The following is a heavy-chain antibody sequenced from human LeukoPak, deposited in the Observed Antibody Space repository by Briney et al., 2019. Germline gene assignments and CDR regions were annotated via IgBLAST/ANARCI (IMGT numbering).Heavy chain of an antibody. D-gene: IGHD3-3*01. CDR3: ARDGRLTSLTYYDFWSGYTSYYYYMDV. J-gene: IGHJ6*03. V-gene: IGHV1-2*02. CDR1: GYTFTGYY. Sequence: ASVKVSCKASGYTFTGYYMHWVRQAPGQGLEWMGWINPNSGGTNYAQKFQGRVTMTRDTSISTAYMELSRLRSDDTAVYYCARDGRLTSLTYYDFWSGYTSYYYYMDVWGKGTTVTVSS. CDR2: INPNSGGT.